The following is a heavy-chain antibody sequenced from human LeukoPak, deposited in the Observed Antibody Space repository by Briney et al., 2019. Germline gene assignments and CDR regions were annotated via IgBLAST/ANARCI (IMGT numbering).Heavy chain of an antibody. V-gene: IGHV3-74*01. CDR3: SRVGTGTTRDY. D-gene: IGHD1-14*01. CDR2: LRTDGSST. Sequence: GGSLRLSCAVSGFTFSSYWMHWVRQAPGKGLVWVSRLRTDGSSTSYADSVKGRFTISRDNAKNTLYLQMNSLRAEDTAVYYCSRVGTGTTRDYWGQGTLVTVSS. CDR1: GFTFSSYW. J-gene: IGHJ4*02.